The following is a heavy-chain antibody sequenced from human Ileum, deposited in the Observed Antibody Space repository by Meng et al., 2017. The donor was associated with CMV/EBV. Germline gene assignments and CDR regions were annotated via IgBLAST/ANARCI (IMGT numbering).Heavy chain of an antibody. CDR2: IKPDGGER. J-gene: IGHJ4*02. Sequence: GESLKISCAASEFTFSDYWMTWVRQAPGKGLEWVANIKPDGGERYYVDSVKGRFIISRDNAQNSLYLQMNSLRAEDTAVYYCARRASRYYDSSGYYLFDYWGQGTLVTVSS. CDR1: EFTFSDYW. CDR3: ARRASRYYDSSGYYLFDY. V-gene: IGHV3-7*01. D-gene: IGHD3-22*01.